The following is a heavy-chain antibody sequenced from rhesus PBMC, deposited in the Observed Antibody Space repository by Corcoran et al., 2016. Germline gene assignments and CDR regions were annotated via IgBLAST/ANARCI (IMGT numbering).Heavy chain of an antibody. CDR3: ARRTTVTLFDY. J-gene: IGHJ4*01. V-gene: IGHV2-174*01. CDR2: IYWDDDK. Sequence: QVTLKESGPALVKPTQTLTLTCTFSGFSLTTSGMGVGWIRQPPGKALEWLALIYWDDDKRYSTYLKSRLTISKDTAKNQVVLTMTNRDPVDTATDYCARRTTVTLFDYWGQGVLVTVSS. D-gene: IGHD4-35*01. CDR1: GFSLTTSGMG.